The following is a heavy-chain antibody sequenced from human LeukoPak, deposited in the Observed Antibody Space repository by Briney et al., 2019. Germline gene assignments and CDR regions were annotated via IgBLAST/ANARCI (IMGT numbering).Heavy chain of an antibody. J-gene: IGHJ4*02. V-gene: IGHV3-23*01. Sequence: GGSLRLSCAASGFTLSSYAMSWVRQAPGKGLEWVSAISGSGGSTYYADSVKGRFTISRDNSKNTLYLQMNSLRAEDTAVYYCSKGVRLGYCSGGSCYPFDYWGQGTLVTVSS. D-gene: IGHD2-15*01. CDR3: SKGVRLGYCSGGSCYPFDY. CDR1: GFTLSSYA. CDR2: ISGSGGST.